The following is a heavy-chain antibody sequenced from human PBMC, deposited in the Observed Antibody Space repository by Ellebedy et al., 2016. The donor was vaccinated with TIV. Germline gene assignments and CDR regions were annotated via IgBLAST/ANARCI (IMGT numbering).Heavy chain of an antibody. CDR1: GFTVSSNY. CDR2: IYSAGST. Sequence: GESLKISCTASGFTVSSNYMSWVRQAPGKGLEWVSIIYSAGSTYYADSVKGRFTISRANSKSTLYLQMNSLRAEDTAVYYCARVDYGLAFHIWGQGTMVTVSS. V-gene: IGHV3-66*01. D-gene: IGHD3-16*01. J-gene: IGHJ3*02. CDR3: ARVDYGLAFHI.